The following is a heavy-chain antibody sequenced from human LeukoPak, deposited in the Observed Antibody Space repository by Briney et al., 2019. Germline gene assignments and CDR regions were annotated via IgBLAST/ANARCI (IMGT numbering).Heavy chain of an antibody. CDR3: ARDTRSKRAYYYDSSGSDY. CDR1: GYTFTGYD. V-gene: IGHV1-2*06. CDR2: TNLNSVGT. J-gene: IGHJ4*02. D-gene: IGHD3-22*01. Sequence: GASVKVSCKASGYTFTGYDLHWVRQAPGKGLEWMGRTNLNSVGTDSAQKFQGRVTMTRDTSISTAYMELSRLRSDDTAVYYCARDTRSKRAYYYDSSGSDYWGQGTLVTVSS.